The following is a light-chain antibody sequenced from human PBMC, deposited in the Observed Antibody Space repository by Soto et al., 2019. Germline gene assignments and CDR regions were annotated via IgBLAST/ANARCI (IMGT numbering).Light chain of an antibody. CDR1: QNINNY. V-gene: IGKV1-39*01. Sequence: DIQMTQSPSSLSASVGDSVTITCRASQNINNYLSWYQHKPGKAPKLLIYAASNLQSGVPSSFSGMKSGNEFALTISRLYPENFATYYCQQSYSMPQTFGQGTKLEI. J-gene: IGKJ2*01. CDR2: AAS. CDR3: QQSYSMPQT.